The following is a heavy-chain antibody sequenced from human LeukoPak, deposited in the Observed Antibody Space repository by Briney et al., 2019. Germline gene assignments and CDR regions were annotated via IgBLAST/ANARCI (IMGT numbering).Heavy chain of an antibody. Sequence: PSETLSLTCSVSGGSVSSRTNYWGWIRQPPGMGLEWIGSIHYSGTTYYNPSLTSRVTISVDTSKNQFSLKVNSVTAADTAVYYCARVPTLRITMVRGAWGTFDIWGQGTMVTVSS. CDR2: IHYSGTT. CDR1: GGSVSSRTNY. V-gene: IGHV4-39*01. J-gene: IGHJ3*02. CDR3: ARVPTLRITMVRGAWGTFDI. D-gene: IGHD3-10*01.